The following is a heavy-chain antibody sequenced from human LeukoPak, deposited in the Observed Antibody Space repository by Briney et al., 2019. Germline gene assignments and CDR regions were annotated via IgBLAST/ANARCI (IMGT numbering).Heavy chain of an antibody. CDR1: GGTFSSYA. D-gene: IGHD6-19*01. CDR3: ARDLRQWQTTVHAFDI. Sequence: SVKVSCKASGGTFSSYAISWVRQAPGQGLEWMGRIIPIFGTANYAQKFQGRVTITTDESTSTAYMELSSLRSEDTAVYYCARDLRQWQTTVHAFDIWGQGTMVTVSS. J-gene: IGHJ3*02. V-gene: IGHV1-69*05. CDR2: IIPIFGTA.